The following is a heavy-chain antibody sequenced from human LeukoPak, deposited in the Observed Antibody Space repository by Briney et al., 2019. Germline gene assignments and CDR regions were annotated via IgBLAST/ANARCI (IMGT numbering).Heavy chain of an antibody. CDR1: GYTFTGYY. J-gene: IGHJ4*02. Sequence: GASVKVSCKASGYTFTGYYMHWVRQAPGQGLEWMGWINPNSGGTNYAQKFQGRVTMTRDTSISTAYMELSRLRSDDTAVYYCARDGPLRFGESLVDYWGQGTLVTVSS. CDR3: ARDGPLRFGESLVDY. D-gene: IGHD3-10*01. V-gene: IGHV1-2*02. CDR2: INPNSGGT.